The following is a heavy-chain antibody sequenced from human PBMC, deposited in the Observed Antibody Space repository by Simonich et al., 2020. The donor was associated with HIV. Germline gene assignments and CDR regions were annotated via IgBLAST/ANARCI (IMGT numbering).Heavy chain of an antibody. CDR2: INPYKLNT. CDR1: GYTFTNYF. CDR3: ARGTRFDY. D-gene: IGHD1-7*01. J-gene: IGHJ4*02. Sequence: QVQLVQSGAEVKKPGASVKVSCKASGYTFTNYFITWVRQAPGQGLEWMGWINPYKLNTNYAQKLQELQGRVTMTTDTSTSTVYMELRSLTSDDTAVYYCARGTRFDYWGQGTLVIVSS. V-gene: IGHV1-18*01.